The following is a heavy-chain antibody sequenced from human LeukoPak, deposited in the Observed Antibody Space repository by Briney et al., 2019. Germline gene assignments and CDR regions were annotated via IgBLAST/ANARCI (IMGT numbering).Heavy chain of an antibody. D-gene: IGHD2-21*02. CDR3: ARDTTYCGGGCYSLTDY. V-gene: IGHV4-39*02. J-gene: IGHJ4*02. CDR1: GCTISSSRYQ. CDR2: IYYSGST. Sequence: SVTLSLTCTGSGCTISSSRYQWGWIRQPPGKGLEWNVSIYYSGSTYYDPSLKSRVTISVDTSKNQFSLKLSSVTAADTAVYYCARDTTYCGGGCYSLTDYWGQGTLVSVSS.